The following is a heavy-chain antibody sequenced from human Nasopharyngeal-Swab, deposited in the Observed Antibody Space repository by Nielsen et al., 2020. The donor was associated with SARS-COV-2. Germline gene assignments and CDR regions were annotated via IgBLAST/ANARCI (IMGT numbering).Heavy chain of an antibody. Sequence: GGSLRLSCAASGFTFSDYYMSWIRQAPGKGLEWVSYISSSSSYTNYADPVKGRFTISRDNAKNSLYLQMNSLRAEDTAVYYCARDKGTYYDILTGGYYYYGMDVWGQGTTVTVSS. CDR1: GFTFSDYY. CDR2: ISSSSSYT. CDR3: ARDKGTYYDILTGGYYYYGMDV. V-gene: IGHV3-11*05. J-gene: IGHJ6*02. D-gene: IGHD3-9*01.